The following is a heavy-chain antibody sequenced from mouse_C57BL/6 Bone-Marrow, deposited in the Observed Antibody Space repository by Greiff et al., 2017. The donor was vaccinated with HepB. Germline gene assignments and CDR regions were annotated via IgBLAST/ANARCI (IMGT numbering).Heavy chain of an antibody. CDR3: ARFPHYYVSSYVTYYAMDY. Sequence: VQLQQSGAELMKPGASVKLSCKATGYTFTGYWIEWVKQRPGHGLEWIGEILPGSGSTNYNEKFKGKATFTADTSSNTAYMQLSSLTTEDSAIYYCARFPHYYVSSYVTYYAMDYWGQGTSVTVSS. J-gene: IGHJ4*01. V-gene: IGHV1-9*01. CDR1: GYTFTGYW. CDR2: ILPGSGST. D-gene: IGHD1-1*01.